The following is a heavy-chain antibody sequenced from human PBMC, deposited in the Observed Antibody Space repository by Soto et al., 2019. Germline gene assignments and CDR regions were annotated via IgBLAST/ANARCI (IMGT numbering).Heavy chain of an antibody. V-gene: IGHV3-23*04. CDR3: AKVFYYYDSSGYYYFDY. J-gene: IGHJ4*02. CDR1: GFTFSNAW. D-gene: IGHD3-22*01. CDR2: ISGSGSTI. Sequence: EVQLVESGGGLVKPGGSLRLSCAASGFTFSNAWMSWVRQAPGKGPEWISSISGSGSTIYYADSVKGRFTISRDNSKNTLYLQMSSLRAEDTAVYYCAKVFYYYDSSGYYYFDYWGQGTLVTVSS.